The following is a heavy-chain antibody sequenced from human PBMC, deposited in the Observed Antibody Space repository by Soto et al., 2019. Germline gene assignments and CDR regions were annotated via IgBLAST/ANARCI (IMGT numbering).Heavy chain of an antibody. Sequence: GGSLRLSCAASGFTFSSYAMSWVRQAPGKGLEWVSAISGSGGSTYYADSVKGRFTISRDNSKNTLYLQMNSLRAEDTAVYYCAKGLRLRELRYFDFAYYYMDVWGKGTTVTVSS. J-gene: IGHJ6*03. CDR2: ISGSGGST. CDR1: GFTFSSYA. D-gene: IGHD3-9*01. V-gene: IGHV3-23*01. CDR3: AKGLRLRELRYFDFAYYYMDV.